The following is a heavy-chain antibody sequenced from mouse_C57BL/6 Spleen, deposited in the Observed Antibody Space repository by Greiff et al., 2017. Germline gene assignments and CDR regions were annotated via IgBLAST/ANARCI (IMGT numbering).Heavy chain of an antibody. CDR2: IFPGSGSP. CDR3: ARSYYYGSSAWFAY. Sequence: QVQLQQSGPELVKPGASVTISCKASGYTFTDYYINWVKQRPGQGLEWIGWIFPGSGSPYYNEKFKGKATLTVDKSSSTAYMLLSSLTSEDSAVYFCARSYYYGSSAWFAYWGQGTLVTVSA. J-gene: IGHJ3*01. CDR1: GYTFTDYY. V-gene: IGHV1-75*01. D-gene: IGHD1-1*01.